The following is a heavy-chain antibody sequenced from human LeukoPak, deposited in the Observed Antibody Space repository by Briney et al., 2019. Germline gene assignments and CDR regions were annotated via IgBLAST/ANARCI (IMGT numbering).Heavy chain of an antibody. D-gene: IGHD5-12*01. CDR1: GFTFSSST. CDR2: ITGSSSYK. CDR3: VREGNSDYDPEAFDI. Sequence: EGSLRLSCAASGFTFSSSTMNWVRQAPGKGLEWVSSITGSSSYKPYADSVKGRFTISRDNAKSSLYLQMDSLRPDDTAVYYCVREGNSDYDPEAFDIWGQGTMVTVTS. J-gene: IGHJ3*02. V-gene: IGHV3-21*01.